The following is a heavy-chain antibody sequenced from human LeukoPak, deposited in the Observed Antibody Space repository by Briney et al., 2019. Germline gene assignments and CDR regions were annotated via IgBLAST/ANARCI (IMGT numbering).Heavy chain of an antibody. V-gene: IGHV4-34*01. J-gene: IGHJ4*02. CDR1: GGSFSGYY. CDR3: ARLRASPSYSNYVRLPGYYFDY. D-gene: IGHD4-11*01. CDR2: INHSGST. Sequence: SETLSLTCAAYGGSFSGYYWSWIRQPPGKGLEWIGEINHSGSTNYNPSLKSRVTISVDTSKNQFSLKLSSVTAADTAAYYCARLRASPSYSNYVRLPGYYFDYWGQGTLVIVSS.